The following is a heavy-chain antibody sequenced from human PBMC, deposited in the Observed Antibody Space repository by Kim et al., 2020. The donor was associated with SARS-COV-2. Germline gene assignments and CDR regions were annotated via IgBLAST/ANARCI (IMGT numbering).Heavy chain of an antibody. D-gene: IGHD3-16*01. CDR1: GYSFTSYW. V-gene: IGHV5-51*01. CDR3: ARHGVRAASDPYYYYGMDV. Sequence: GESLKISCKGSGYSFTSYWIGWVRQMPGKGLEWMGIIYPGDSDTRYSPSFQGQVTISADKSISTAYLQWSSLKASDTAMYYCARHGVRAASDPYYYYGMDVWGQGTTVTVSS. J-gene: IGHJ6*02. CDR2: IYPGDSDT.